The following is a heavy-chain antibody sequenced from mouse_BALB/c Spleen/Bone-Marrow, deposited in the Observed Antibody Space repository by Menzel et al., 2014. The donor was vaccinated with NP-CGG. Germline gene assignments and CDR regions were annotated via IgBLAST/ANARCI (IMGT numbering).Heavy chain of an antibody. D-gene: IGHD2-4*01. V-gene: IGHV1-52*01. Sequence: QVQLKQSGAELVRPGASVKQSCKASGYTFTSYWMNWVKQRPEQGLEWIGRIDPYDSETHYNQKFKDKAILTVAKSSSTAYMQRSSLTSEDSAVYYCARGRDYDVFSYWGQGTLVTVSA. CDR1: GYTFTSYW. J-gene: IGHJ3*01. CDR3: ARGRDYDVFSY. CDR2: IDPYDSET.